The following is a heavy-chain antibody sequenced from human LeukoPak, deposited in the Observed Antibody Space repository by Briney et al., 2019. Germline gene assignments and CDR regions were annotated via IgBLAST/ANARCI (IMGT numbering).Heavy chain of an antibody. CDR1: GYTFTSYD. CDR3: ARDGSAGYYTPSAFDI. Sequence: ASVKVSCKASGYTFTSYDINWVRQATGQGLEWMGWMNPNSGNTGYAQKFQGRVTMTRNTSISTAYMELSSLRSEDTAVYYCARDGSAGYYTPSAFDIWGQGTMVTVSS. V-gene: IGHV1-8*01. D-gene: IGHD1-26*01. J-gene: IGHJ3*02. CDR2: MNPNSGNT.